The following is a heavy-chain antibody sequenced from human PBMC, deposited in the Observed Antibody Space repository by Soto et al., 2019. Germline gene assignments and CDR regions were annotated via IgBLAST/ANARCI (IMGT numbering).Heavy chain of an antibody. CDR1: GSIFTGYG. J-gene: IGHJ4*02. CDR2: IWFDGSNK. V-gene: IGHV3-33*01. Sequence: GSLRLSCAASGSIFTGYGMHWVRQAPGKGLEWVAVIWFDGSNKYYADSVKGRFTISRDNSKNMLYLQMNSLRVEDTAVYYCARAGIGGTTFRGYLDYLGQGTLVTVSS. D-gene: IGHD1-1*01. CDR3: ARAGIGGTTFRGYLDY.